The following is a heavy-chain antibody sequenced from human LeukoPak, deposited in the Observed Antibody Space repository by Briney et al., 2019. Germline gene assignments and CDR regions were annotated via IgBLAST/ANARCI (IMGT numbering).Heavy chain of an antibody. CDR2: MNPNSGNT. CDR1: GYTFTSND. V-gene: IGHV1-8*01. Sequence: ASVKVSCKASGYTFTSNDINWVRQATGQGLEWMGWMNPNSGNTGYAQKFQGRVTMTRNTSINTAYMELSSLRSEDTALCYCARGRAYSSGPGFDYWARGTLVTVSS. CDR3: ARGRAYSSGPGFDY. D-gene: IGHD3-22*01. J-gene: IGHJ4*02.